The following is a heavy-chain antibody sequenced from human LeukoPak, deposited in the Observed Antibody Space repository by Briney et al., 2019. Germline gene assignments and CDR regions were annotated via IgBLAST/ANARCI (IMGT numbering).Heavy chain of an antibody. CDR1: GYTFTSYD. CDR3: ARVPYNWSYGSYYYYGMDV. CDR2: MNPNSGDT. D-gene: IGHD1-7*01. V-gene: IGHV1-8*01. J-gene: IGHJ6*02. Sequence: GASVKVSCKASGYTFTSYDINWVRQATGQGLEWMGWMNPNSGDTGYAQKFQGRVTMTRNTSISTAYMELSSLRSEDTAVYYCARVPYNWSYGSYYYYGMDVWGQGTTVTVSS.